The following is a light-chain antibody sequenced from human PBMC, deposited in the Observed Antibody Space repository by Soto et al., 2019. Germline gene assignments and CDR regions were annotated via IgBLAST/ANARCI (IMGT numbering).Light chain of an antibody. CDR2: DVS. CDR1: SSDAGGYNY. CDR3: SSYTSSTSLDV. Sequence: QSALTQPAPVSGSPGQSITISCTGTSSDAGGYNYVSWYQQHPGKAPKLMIYDVSNRPSGVSIRFSGSKSGNTASMTISGLQAEDEADYYCSSYTSSTSLDVFGTGTKVTVL. J-gene: IGLJ1*01. V-gene: IGLV2-14*03.